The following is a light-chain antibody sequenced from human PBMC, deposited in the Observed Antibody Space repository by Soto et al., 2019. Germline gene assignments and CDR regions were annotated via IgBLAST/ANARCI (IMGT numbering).Light chain of an antibody. V-gene: IGLV2-11*01. CDR3: CSYAGSYTLV. J-gene: IGLJ3*02. CDR1: SSDVGGYNF. CDR2: DVD. Sequence: QSALTQPRSVSGSPGQSVTLSCTGTSSDVGGYNFVSWYQLQPGKAPKMKIFDVDKRPSGVPDRFSGSKSGNTASLTISGLQAEDEGDYYCCSYAGSYTLVFGGGTKLTVL.